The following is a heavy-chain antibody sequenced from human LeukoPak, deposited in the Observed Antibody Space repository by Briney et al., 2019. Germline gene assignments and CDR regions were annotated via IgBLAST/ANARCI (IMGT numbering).Heavy chain of an antibody. CDR1: GFTFSSYG. D-gene: IGHD1-14*01. CDR3: ALEVGRNLFQIDY. Sequence: GGSLRLSCAASGFTFSSYGMHWVRQAPGKGLEWVAFIRYDGSNKYYADSVKGRFTISRDNSKNTLYLQMNSLRAEDTAVYYCALEVGRNLFQIDYWGQGTLVTVSS. CDR2: IRYDGSNK. V-gene: IGHV3-30*02. J-gene: IGHJ4*02.